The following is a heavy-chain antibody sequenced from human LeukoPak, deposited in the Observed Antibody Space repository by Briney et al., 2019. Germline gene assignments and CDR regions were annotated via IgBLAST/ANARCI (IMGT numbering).Heavy chain of an antibody. J-gene: IGHJ4*02. CDR1: GGSFSGYY. CDR2: INHSGST. D-gene: IGHD5-18*01. Sequence: SETLSLTCAVYGGSFSGYYWSWIRQPPGKGPEWIGEINHSGSTNYNPSLKSRVTISVDTSKNQFSLKLSSVTAADTAVYYCARGRDTAMVTSYFDYWGQGALVTVSS. CDR3: ARGRDTAMVTSYFDY. V-gene: IGHV4-34*01.